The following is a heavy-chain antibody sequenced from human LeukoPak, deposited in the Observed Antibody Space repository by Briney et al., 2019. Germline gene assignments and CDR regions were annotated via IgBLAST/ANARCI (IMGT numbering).Heavy chain of an antibody. Sequence: ASVKVSCKVSGYTLTELSMHWVRQAPGKGLEWMGGFDPEDGETIYAQKFQGRVTMTEDTSTDTAYMELSSLRSEDTAVYYCATVAPPLYYGSGHEYFQHWGQGTLVTVSS. CDR2: FDPEDGET. CDR1: GYTLTELS. J-gene: IGHJ1*01. CDR3: ATVAPPLYYGSGHEYFQH. V-gene: IGHV1-24*01. D-gene: IGHD3-10*01.